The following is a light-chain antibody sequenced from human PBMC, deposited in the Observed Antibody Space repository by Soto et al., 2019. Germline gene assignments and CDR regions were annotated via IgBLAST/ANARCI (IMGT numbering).Light chain of an antibody. J-gene: IGKJ3*01. CDR1: QSINSRY. CDR3: QQFGSSPGFT. V-gene: IGKV3-20*01. CDR2: GAS. Sequence: EIVLTQSPGTLSLSPGERATLSCRASQSINSRYLAWYQQKPGQAPRLLIYGASSSATGIPDSFGGSGSGTDFTLTISRLEREDFAVYYCQQFGSSPGFTFGPGTKVDIK.